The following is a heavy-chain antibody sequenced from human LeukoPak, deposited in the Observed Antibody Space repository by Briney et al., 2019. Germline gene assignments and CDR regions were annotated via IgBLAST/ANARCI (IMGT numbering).Heavy chain of an antibody. D-gene: IGHD4-17*01. CDR3: AKGFYGDYVPLVY. V-gene: IGHV1-2*06. Sequence: ASVKVSCKASGYTFTGYYMHWVRQAPGQGLEWMGRINPNSGGTNYAQKFQGRVTMTRDTSISTAYMELSRLRSDDTAVYYCAKGFYGDYVPLVYWGQGTLVTVSS. CDR1: GYTFTGYY. CDR2: INPNSGGT. J-gene: IGHJ4*02.